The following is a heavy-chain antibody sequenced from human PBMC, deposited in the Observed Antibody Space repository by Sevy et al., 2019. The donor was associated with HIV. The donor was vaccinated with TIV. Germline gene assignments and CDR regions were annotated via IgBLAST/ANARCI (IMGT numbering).Heavy chain of an antibody. Sequence: GGSLRLSCAASGFTFSSYNMNWVRQAPGKGLEWVSSISSSSSYIYYADSVKGRFTISRDNAKDSLYLQMNTLRAEHTAVYYCARVVAYCSGGSCFAGYYYGMDVWGQGTTVTVSS. CDR2: ISSSSSYI. D-gene: IGHD2-15*01. CDR1: GFTFSSYN. V-gene: IGHV3-21*01. CDR3: ARVVAYCSGGSCFAGYYYGMDV. J-gene: IGHJ6*02.